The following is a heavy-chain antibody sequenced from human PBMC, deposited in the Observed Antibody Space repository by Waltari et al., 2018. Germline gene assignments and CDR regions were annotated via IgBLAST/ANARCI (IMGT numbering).Heavy chain of an antibody. Sequence: QVQLQESGPGLVRPSETLSLTCSVSGATVTSYCWSWIRQSPGKGLEWIGFVYNSGTTNYNPSLTSLVSISVDTSKNQVSLKLTSVTAADTAVYFCARGLDSSGYPLGYWGQGTLVTVSS. CDR1: GATVTSYC. J-gene: IGHJ4*02. V-gene: IGHV4-59*02. D-gene: IGHD3-22*01. CDR2: VYNSGTT. CDR3: ARGLDSSGYPLGY.